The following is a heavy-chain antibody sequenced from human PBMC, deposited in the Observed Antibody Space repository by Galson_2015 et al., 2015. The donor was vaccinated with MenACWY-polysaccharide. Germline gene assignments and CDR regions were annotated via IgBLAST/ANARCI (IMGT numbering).Heavy chain of an antibody. CDR2: ISWNGGYI. CDR1: GFTFDAFA. J-gene: IGHJ5*02. D-gene: IGHD3-10*01. CDR3: AKDSTSSGSYSWFDP. V-gene: IGHV3-9*01. Sequence: SLRLSCAASGFTFDAFAMHWVRHAPGKGLVWVSRISWNGGYIDYADSVKGRFTISRDNAKNSLYLQMNRLRPDDTAVYYCAKDSTSSGSYSWFDPWGQGTLVTVSS.